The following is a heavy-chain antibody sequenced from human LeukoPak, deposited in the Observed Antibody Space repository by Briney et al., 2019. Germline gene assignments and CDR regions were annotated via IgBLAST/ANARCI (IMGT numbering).Heavy chain of an antibody. CDR2: ISAYNGNT. CDR1: GYTFTSYG. Sequence: ASVKVSCKASGYTFTSYGISWVRQAPGEGLEGMGWISAYNGNTNYAQKLPGRVTMTTDTSTSTAYMELRSLRSDDTAVYYCARGREEKYSSGKLYYFDYWGQGTLVTVSS. J-gene: IGHJ4*02. CDR3: ARGREEKYSSGKLYYFDY. D-gene: IGHD6-19*01. V-gene: IGHV1-18*01.